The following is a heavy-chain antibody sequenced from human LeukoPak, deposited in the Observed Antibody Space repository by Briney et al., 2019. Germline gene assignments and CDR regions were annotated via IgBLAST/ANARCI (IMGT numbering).Heavy chain of an antibody. D-gene: IGHD1-26*01. CDR1: GFTFVNFV. CDR3: ARYFLSGSYYHLQH. Sequence: GGSLRLSCEGSGFTFVNFVMSWVRQVPGKGLEWVSSISGGGTTTFYADSVRGRFTISRGNSKNTVFLQMNSLRVEDSAVYYCARYFLSGSYYHLQHWGQGTLVAVSS. CDR2: ISGGGTTT. J-gene: IGHJ4*02. V-gene: IGHV3-23*01.